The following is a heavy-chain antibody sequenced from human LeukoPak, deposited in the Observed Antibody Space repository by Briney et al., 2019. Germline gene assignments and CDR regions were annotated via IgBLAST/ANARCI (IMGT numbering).Heavy chain of an antibody. CDR1: GITFSSYW. D-gene: IGHD1-26*01. V-gene: IGHV3-74*01. CDR3: ARGAVSGTYGRSYYYYMDV. Sequence: PGGFLRLSCAASGITFSSYWMHWVRQAPGKGLVWVSRINNEEYSRSYADSVKGRFTISRDNAKNTLYLQMNSLRAEDTAVYYCARGAVSGTYGRSYYYYMDVWGKGTTVTVSS. J-gene: IGHJ6*03. CDR2: INNEEYSR.